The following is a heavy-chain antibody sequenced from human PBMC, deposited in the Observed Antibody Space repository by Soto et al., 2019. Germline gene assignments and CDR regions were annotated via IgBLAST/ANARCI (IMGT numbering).Heavy chain of an antibody. CDR2: IYWDDDK. J-gene: IGHJ5*02. D-gene: IGHD3-10*01. CDR3: AHREPGKWFDP. Sequence: QITLKESGPTLLKPTQTHTLTCTLSGLSLTTSGVGVAWIRQPPGKALEWLAVIYWDDDKRYSPSLKNRLTITKDTSNNHVVLTMTNMDPADTDNYYCAHREPGKWFDPWGQGTLVTVSS. CDR1: GLSLTTSGVG. V-gene: IGHV2-5*02.